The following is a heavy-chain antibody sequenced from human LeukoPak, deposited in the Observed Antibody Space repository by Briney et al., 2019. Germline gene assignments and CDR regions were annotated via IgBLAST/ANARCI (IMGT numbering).Heavy chain of an antibody. CDR3: AREGLVTTNDYYYYYGMDV. D-gene: IGHD2-21*02. Sequence: GRSLRLSCAASGFTFDDYAMHWVRQAPGRGLEGVSGISWNSGSIGYADSVKGRFTISRDNAKNSLYLQMNSLRAEDTAVYYCAREGLVTTNDYYYYYGMDVWGQGTTVTVSS. V-gene: IGHV3-9*01. J-gene: IGHJ6*02. CDR1: GFTFDDYA. CDR2: ISWNSGSI.